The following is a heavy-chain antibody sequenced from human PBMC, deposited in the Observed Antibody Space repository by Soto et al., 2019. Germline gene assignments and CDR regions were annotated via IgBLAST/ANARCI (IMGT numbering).Heavy chain of an antibody. Sequence: SVKVSCKASGYTFTSYGISWGRQAPGQGLEWMGGISPIIGTANYAQKFQGRVTITADESTSTAYMELSSLRSEDTAVYYCARVLKNIVGATAWAFYGMDVWGQGTTVTVSS. V-gene: IGHV1-69*13. J-gene: IGHJ6*02. CDR2: ISPIIGTA. CDR1: GYTFTSYG. D-gene: IGHD1-26*01. CDR3: ARVLKNIVGATAWAFYGMDV.